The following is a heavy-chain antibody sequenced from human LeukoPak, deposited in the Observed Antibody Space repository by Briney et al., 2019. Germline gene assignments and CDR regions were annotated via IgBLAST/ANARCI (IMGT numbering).Heavy chain of an antibody. V-gene: IGHV3-30-3*01. CDR3: ARDLSDYGDYVGY. CDR1: GFTFSSYA. CDR2: ISYDGSNK. Sequence: PGGSLRLSCAASGFTFSSYAMHWVRQAPGKGLEWVAVISYDGSNKYYADSVKGRFTISRDNSKNTLYLQMNSLRAEDTAVYYCARDLSDYGDYVGYWGQGTLVTVSS. J-gene: IGHJ4*02. D-gene: IGHD4-17*01.